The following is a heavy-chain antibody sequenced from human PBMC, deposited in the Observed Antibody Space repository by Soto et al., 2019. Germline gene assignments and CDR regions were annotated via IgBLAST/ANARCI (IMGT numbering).Heavy chain of an antibody. V-gene: IGHV4-31*03. CDR2: IYDSGST. Sequence: TLSLTCTVSGGSITSGGFYGSWIRQHPGKGLEWLGYIYDSGSTFYNPSLKSRITLSVDTSKNQFSLKLSSVTVADTAVYFCERKQAGYFYGIDYWGQGTLVTVSS. J-gene: IGHJ4*02. CDR1: GGSITSGGFY. D-gene: IGHD3-10*01. CDR3: ERKQAGYFYGIDY.